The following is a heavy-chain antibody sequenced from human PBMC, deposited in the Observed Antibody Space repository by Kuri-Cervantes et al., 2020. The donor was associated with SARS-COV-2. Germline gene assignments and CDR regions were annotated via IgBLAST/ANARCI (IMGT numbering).Heavy chain of an antibody. J-gene: IGHJ4*02. V-gene: IGHV4-61*01. CDR1: GGSVSSGSYY. CDR3: ARHFGYSYDSGGPGSYYFDY. D-gene: IGHD3-22*01. CDR2: IYYSGST. Sequence: GSLRLSCTVSGGSVSSGSYYWSWIRQPPGKGLEWIGYIYYSGSTNYNPSLKSRVTISVDTSKNQFSLKLNSVTAADTAVYYCARHFGYSYDSGGPGSYYFDYWGQGTRVTVSS.